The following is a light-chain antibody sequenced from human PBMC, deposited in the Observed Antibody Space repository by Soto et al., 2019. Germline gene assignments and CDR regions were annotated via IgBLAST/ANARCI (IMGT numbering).Light chain of an antibody. CDR1: DSDVGAYNS. J-gene: IGLJ1*01. CDR3: CSSAPESTYA. CDR2: KGT. Sequence: ALAQPISVSGSPGQSVTISCTGTDSDVGAYNSVSWYQQHPHKAPRLIIYKGTRRPSGISYRFSGSTSGNAASLTISALQADDEADYFCCSSAPESTYAFGTGTKVTVL. V-gene: IGLV2-23*01.